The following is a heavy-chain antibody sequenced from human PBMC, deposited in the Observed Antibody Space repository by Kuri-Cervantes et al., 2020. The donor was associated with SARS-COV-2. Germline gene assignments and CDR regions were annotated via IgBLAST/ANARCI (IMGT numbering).Heavy chain of an antibody. V-gene: IGHV3-11*04. CDR1: GFIFSDYY. CDR3: ATFSYKYDTSGSLVADYFS. D-gene: IGHD3-22*01. Sequence: GESLKIPCTASGFIFSDYYMTWIRQAPGKGLEWVSNIGPSGTTKYYADSVKGRFTISRDNAKSSLYLQMNSLRVEDTAVYYCATFSYKYDTSGSLVADYFSIGARAPWSPSPQ. CDR2: IGPSGTTK. J-gene: IGHJ1*01.